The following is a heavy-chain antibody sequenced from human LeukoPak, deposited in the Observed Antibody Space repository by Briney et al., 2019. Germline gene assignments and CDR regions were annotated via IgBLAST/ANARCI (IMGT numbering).Heavy chain of an antibody. CDR3: ARPGPYSSGWYQDFDY. Sequence: PGGSLRLSCAASGFTLSNYWIHWVRQAPGKGLVWVAYINSDGSRTSYADFVKGRFTISRDNAKNTVHLLMNSLRVEDTAVYYCARPGPYSSGWYQDFDYWGQGTLVTVSS. J-gene: IGHJ4*02. V-gene: IGHV3-74*01. CDR1: GFTLSNYW. CDR2: INSDGSRT. D-gene: IGHD6-19*01.